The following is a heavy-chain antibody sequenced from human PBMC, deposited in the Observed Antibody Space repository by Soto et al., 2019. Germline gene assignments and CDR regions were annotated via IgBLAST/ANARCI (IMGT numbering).Heavy chain of an antibody. CDR3: AHTLQLWYQLLDYCYGMDV. D-gene: IGHD5-18*01. Sequence: YGPTLVNPTQTLTLTCTFSGFSLSTSGVGVGWIRQPPGKALEWLALIYWNDDKRYSPSLKSRLTITKDTSKNQVVLTMTNMDPVDTATYYCAHTLQLWYQLLDYCYGMDVSGQGTTDIGSS. J-gene: IGHJ6*02. V-gene: IGHV2-5*01. CDR2: IYWNDDK. CDR1: GFSLSTSGVG.